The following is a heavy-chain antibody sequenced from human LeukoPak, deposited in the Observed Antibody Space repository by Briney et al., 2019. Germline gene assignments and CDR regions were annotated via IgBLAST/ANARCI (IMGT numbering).Heavy chain of an antibody. Sequence: SETLSLTCTVSGGSISSYYWSWIRQPPGKGLEWIGYIYYSGSTNYNPSLMSRVTISVDTSKNQFSLKLSSVTAADTAVYYCARQIVVVPAAINWFDPWGQGTLVTVSS. V-gene: IGHV4-59*01. CDR2: IYYSGST. CDR3: ARQIVVVPAAINWFDP. J-gene: IGHJ5*02. CDR1: GGSISSYY. D-gene: IGHD2-2*02.